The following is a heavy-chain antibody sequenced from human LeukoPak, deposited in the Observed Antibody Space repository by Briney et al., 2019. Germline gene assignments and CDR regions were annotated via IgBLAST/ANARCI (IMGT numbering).Heavy chain of an antibody. CDR2: IIPILGIA. J-gene: IGHJ6*03. V-gene: IGHV1-69*04. Sequence: ASVKVSCKASGGTFSSYAISWVRQAPGQGLEWMGRIIPILGIANYAQKFQGRVTITTDESTSTAYMELSSLRSGDTAVYYCASASAGYCSSTSCPSSYYYYYMDVWGKGTTVTVSS. CDR1: GGTFSSYA. CDR3: ASASAGYCSSTSCPSSYYYYYMDV. D-gene: IGHD2-2*01.